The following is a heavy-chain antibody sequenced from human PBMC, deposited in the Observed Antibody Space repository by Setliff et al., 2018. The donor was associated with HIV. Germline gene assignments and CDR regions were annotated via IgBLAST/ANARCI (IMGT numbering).Heavy chain of an antibody. CDR2: ISAYNGNT. D-gene: IGHD3-10*01. V-gene: IGHV1-18*01. J-gene: IGHJ6*02. Sequence: ASVKVSCKASGYTFTSYGISWVRQAPGQGLEWMGWISAYNGNTNYAQKFQGRVTITRDTSASTVYMDLSSLRSEDTAVYYCASPSFGDVDYYYGMDVWGQGTTVTVSS. CDR3: ASPSFGDVDYYYGMDV. CDR1: GYTFTSYG.